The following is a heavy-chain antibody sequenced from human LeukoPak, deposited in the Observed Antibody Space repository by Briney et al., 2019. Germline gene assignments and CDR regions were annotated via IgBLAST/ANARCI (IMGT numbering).Heavy chain of an antibody. CDR2: ISPDSATI. J-gene: IGHJ6*03. CDR3: ARVRGPTVYTYYLDV. V-gene: IGHV3-48*04. Sequence: GGSLRLSCAASGFTFYSHGMIWVRQAPGEGLGWVSYISPDSATIYYADSVKGRFAISRDHAKNSLYLQMISLRAEDTALYSCARVRGPTVYTYYLDVWGKGTTVTVSS. CDR1: GFTFYSHG. D-gene: IGHD1-14*01.